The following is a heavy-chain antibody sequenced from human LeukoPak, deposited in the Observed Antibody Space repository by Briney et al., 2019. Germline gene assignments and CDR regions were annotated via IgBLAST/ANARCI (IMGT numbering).Heavy chain of an antibody. CDR3: AIRYS. Sequence: GRSLRLSCAASGFTFSSYAMHRVRQAPGKGLEWVAVISYDGSNKYYADSVKGRFTISRDNSKNTLYLQMNSLRAEDTAVYYCAIRYSWGQGTLVTVSS. CDR1: GFTFSSYA. J-gene: IGHJ4*02. CDR2: ISYDGSNK. V-gene: IGHV3-30-3*01.